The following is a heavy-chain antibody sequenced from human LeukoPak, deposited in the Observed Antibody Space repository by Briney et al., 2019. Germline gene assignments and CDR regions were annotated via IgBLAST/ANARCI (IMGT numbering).Heavy chain of an antibody. CDR1: GDSISSYY. D-gene: IGHD5-24*01. V-gene: IGHV4-59*01. CDR2: IYDSGST. Sequence: PSETLSLTCTVSGDSISSYYWSWIRQPPGKGLEWIGYIYDSGSTNYNPSLKSRVTMSVDTSKNQFSRKLTSVTAADTAVYYCARGRDAYKTGFWGQGTLVTVSS. CDR3: ARGRDAYKTGF. J-gene: IGHJ4*02.